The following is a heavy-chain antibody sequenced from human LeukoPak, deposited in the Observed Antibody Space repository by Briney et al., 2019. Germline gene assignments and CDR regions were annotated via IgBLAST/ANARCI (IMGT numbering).Heavy chain of an antibody. CDR2: IYSGGST. D-gene: IGHD1-26*01. J-gene: IGHJ3*02. CDR3: ARGGSYLVSDAFDI. V-gene: IGHV3-53*01. CDR1: GFTVSSNY. Sequence: PGGSLRLSCAASGFTVSSNYMSWVRQAPGKGLEWVSVIYSGGSTYYADSVKGRFTIPRDNSKNTLYLQMNSLRAEDTAVYYCARGGSYLVSDAFDIWGQGTMVTVSS.